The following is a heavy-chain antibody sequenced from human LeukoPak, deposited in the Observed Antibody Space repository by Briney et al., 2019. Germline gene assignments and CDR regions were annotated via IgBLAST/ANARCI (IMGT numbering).Heavy chain of an antibody. CDR1: GGSFSGYY. V-gene: IGHV4-34*01. Sequence: SETLSLTCAVYGGSFSGYYWSWIRQPPGKGLEWIGEINHSGSTNYNPFLKSRVTISVDTSKNQFSLKLSSVTAADTAVYYCARAYDYVWGSYRTAEYFQHWGQGTLVTVSS. CDR3: ARAYDYVWGSYRTAEYFQH. CDR2: INHSGST. D-gene: IGHD3-16*02. J-gene: IGHJ1*01.